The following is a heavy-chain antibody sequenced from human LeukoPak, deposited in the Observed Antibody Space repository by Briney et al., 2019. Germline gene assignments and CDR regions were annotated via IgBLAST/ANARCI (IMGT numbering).Heavy chain of an antibody. CDR3: ARGPINNYALWEVIWQQLIFDY. Sequence: GGSLRLSCATSGFTFSSYWMHWVRQAPGKGLVWVSRINSDGSSTSYADSVKGRFTISRDNAKNTLYLQMNSLRAEDTAVYYCARGPINNYALWEVIWQQLIFDYWGQGALVTVSS. D-gene: IGHD6-13*01. J-gene: IGHJ4*02. V-gene: IGHV3-74*01. CDR2: INSDGSST. CDR1: GFTFSSYW.